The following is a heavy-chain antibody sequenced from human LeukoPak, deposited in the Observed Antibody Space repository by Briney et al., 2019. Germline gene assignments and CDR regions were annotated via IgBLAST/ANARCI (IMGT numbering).Heavy chain of an antibody. V-gene: IGHV3-7*01. CDR2: IKEDGREK. CDR3: ARRFDL. Sequence: GGSLRLSCEASGFRFSSFSMNWVRQAPGKGLEWLADIKEDGREKNYVGSVKGRFTISRDNAKNSVYLQMNSLRVEDTAMYYCARRFDLWGRGIVVTVSS. J-gene: IGHJ2*01. CDR1: GFRFSSFS.